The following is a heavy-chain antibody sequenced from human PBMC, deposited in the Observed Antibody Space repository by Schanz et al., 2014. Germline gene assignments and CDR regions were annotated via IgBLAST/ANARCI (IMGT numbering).Heavy chain of an antibody. J-gene: IGHJ5*01. CDR3: AKQHIVRGVIYLNWFDS. V-gene: IGHV3-30*18. Sequence: VQLVESGGGVVQPGRSLRLSCAASGFTFSTHAMHWVRQAPGKGLEWVALVSSDGNNDYYTDSVKGRLTISRDNSKNTVHLQMNSLRAEDTAVYYCAKQHIVRGVIYLNWFDSWGQGTLVTVSS. D-gene: IGHD3-10*01. CDR2: VSSDGNND. CDR1: GFTFSTHA.